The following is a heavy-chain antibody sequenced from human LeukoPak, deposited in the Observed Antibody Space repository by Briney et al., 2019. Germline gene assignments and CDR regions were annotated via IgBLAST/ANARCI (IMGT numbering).Heavy chain of an antibody. CDR3: ARGGYYDSSGYSDDAFDI. J-gene: IGHJ3*02. V-gene: IGHV4-59*01. CDR2: IYYSGST. D-gene: IGHD3-22*01. Sequence: RSETLSLTCTVSGGSISSYYWSWIRQPPGKGLEWIGYIYYSGSTNYNPSLKSRVTISVDTSKNQFSLKLSSVTAADTAVYYCARGGYYDSSGYSDDAFDIWGQGTMVTVSS. CDR1: GGSISSYY.